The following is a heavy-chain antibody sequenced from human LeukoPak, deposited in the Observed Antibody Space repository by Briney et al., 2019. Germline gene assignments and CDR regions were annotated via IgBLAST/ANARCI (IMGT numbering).Heavy chain of an antibody. J-gene: IGHJ5*02. CDR3: VRGVGVSRFNYFDP. D-gene: IGHD5-24*01. CDR2: IWYDASDR. CDR1: GFTFSSFG. Sequence: GRSLTLSCAASGFTFSSFGMHWVRQAPGKGLEWVAVIWYDASDRYYADSVKGRFTISRDNSKNTLFLQMNSLRDDDTAVYYCVRGVGVSRFNYFDPWGQGTLVVVSS. V-gene: IGHV3-33*01.